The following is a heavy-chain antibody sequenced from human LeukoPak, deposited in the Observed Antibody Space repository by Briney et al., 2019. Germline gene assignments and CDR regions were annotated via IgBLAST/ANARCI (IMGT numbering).Heavy chain of an antibody. Sequence: SETLSLTCTVSGGSISSYHWSWIRQPPGKGLEWIGYIYYSGSTNYNPSLKSRVTISVDTSKNQFSLKLSSVTAADTAVYYCARHHDSSGWGYYYYYGMDVWGQGTTVTVSS. J-gene: IGHJ6*02. D-gene: IGHD6-19*01. CDR1: GGSISSYH. V-gene: IGHV4-59*08. CDR3: ARHHDSSGWGYYYYYGMDV. CDR2: IYYSGST.